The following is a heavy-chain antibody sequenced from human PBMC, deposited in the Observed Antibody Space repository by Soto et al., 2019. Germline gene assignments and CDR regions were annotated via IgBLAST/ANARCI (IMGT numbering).Heavy chain of an antibody. D-gene: IGHD3-16*01. CDR3: ARSWVTGKGGMDV. V-gene: IGHV1-18*01. Sequence: QVQLVQSGAEVKKPGASVKVSCKASGYTFTSYGFSWVRQAPGQGLEWMGWINGYTGNTHYAQKFQGRVTMTTDTPTSTAYMELWTLISDGTAVYYCARSWVTGKGGMDVWGQGTTVTVSS. CDR1: GYTFTSYG. J-gene: IGHJ6*02. CDR2: INGYTGNT.